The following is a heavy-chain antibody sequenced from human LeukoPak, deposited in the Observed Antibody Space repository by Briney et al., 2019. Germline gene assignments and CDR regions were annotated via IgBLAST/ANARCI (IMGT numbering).Heavy chain of an antibody. CDR2: IYPGDSDT. CDR1: GYSFTSHW. J-gene: IGHJ5*02. D-gene: IGHD3-16*01. Sequence: LGESLKISCEGSGYSFTSHWIGWVRQMPGKGLEWMAIIYPGDSDTKYSPSFQGQVSITADKSTSTAYLHWSSLKASDSAMYYCASLLPGERFASWGQGTLVTVSS. CDR3: ASLLPGERFAS. V-gene: IGHV5-51*01.